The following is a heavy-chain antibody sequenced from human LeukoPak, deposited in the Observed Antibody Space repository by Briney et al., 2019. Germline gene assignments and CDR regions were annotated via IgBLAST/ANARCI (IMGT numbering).Heavy chain of an antibody. D-gene: IGHD3-10*01. V-gene: IGHV4-34*01. CDR1: GGSFSGYY. CDR3: ARRDALWFRGPGREGHNWFDP. CDR2: INHSGST. J-gene: IGHJ5*02. Sequence: SETLSLTCAVYGGSFSGYYWSWIRQPPGKGREGIGEINHSGSTNYNPSLKSRVTISVDTSKNQFSLKLSSVTAADTAVYYCARRDALWFRGPGREGHNWFDPWGQGTLVTVSS.